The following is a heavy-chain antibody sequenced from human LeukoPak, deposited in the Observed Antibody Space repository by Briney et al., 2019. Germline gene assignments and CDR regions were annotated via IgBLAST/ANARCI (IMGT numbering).Heavy chain of an antibody. CDR3: AKDHGPFFREYYYYGMDV. CDR1: GFTFSSYG. J-gene: IGHJ6*02. V-gene: IGHV3-30*18. Sequence: GGSLRLSCAASGFTFSSYGMHWVRQAPGKGLEWVAVISYDGSNKYYADSVKGRFTISRDNSKNTLYLQMNSLRAEDTAVYYCAKDHGPFFREYYYYGMDVWGQGTTVTVSS. D-gene: IGHD3-3*01. CDR2: ISYDGSNK.